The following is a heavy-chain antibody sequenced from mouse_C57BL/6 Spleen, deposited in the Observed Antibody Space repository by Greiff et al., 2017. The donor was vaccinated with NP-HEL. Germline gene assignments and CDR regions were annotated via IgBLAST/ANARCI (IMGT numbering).Heavy chain of an antibody. J-gene: IGHJ3*01. CDR2: IYPGDGDT. Sequence: VQLQQSGPELVKPGASVKISCKASGYAFSSSWMNWVKQRPGTGLEWIGRIYPGDGDTNYNGKFKGKATLTADKSSSTAYMQLISLAAEDSAVYFCARRGYDFPFAYWGQVTLVTVSA. CDR3: ARRGYDFPFAY. CDR1: GYAFSSSW. D-gene: IGHD2-4*01. V-gene: IGHV1-82*01.